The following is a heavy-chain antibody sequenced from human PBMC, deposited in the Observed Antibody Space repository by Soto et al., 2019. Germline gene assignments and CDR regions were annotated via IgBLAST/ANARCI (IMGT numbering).Heavy chain of an antibody. CDR1: GGSVSSGSYY. J-gene: IGHJ4*02. D-gene: IGHD1-26*01. Sequence: QVQLQESGPGLVKPSETLSLTCTVSGGSVSSGSYYWSWIRQPPGKGLEWIGYIYYSGSTKNNPSLKSRVTISVDTSKNQCSLKLSSVTAADTAVYYCARAGLGDGSDYWGQGTLVTVSS. V-gene: IGHV4-61*01. CDR2: IYYSGST. CDR3: ARAGLGDGSDY.